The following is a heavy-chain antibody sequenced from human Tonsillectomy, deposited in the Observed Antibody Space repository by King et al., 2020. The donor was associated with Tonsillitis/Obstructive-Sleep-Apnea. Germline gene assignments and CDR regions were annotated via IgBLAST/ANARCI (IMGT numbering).Heavy chain of an antibody. CDR1: GFTFSDYY. Sequence: QVQLVESGGGLVKPGGSLRLSCAASGFTFSDYYMSWIRQAPGKGLEWVSYISSSSSYTNYAGSVRGRFTISRDNAKNSLYLQMNSLRAEATAVYYCARPLRGGGDCRTLGAFDIWGQGTMVTVSS. CDR3: ARPLRGGGDCRTLGAFDI. V-gene: IGHV3-11*05. D-gene: IGHD2-21*02. CDR2: ISSSSSYT. J-gene: IGHJ3*02.